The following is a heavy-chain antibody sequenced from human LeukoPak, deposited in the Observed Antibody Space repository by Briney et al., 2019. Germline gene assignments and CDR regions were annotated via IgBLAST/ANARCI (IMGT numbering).Heavy chain of an antibody. Sequence: GGSLGLSCAASGFTFSNFWMHWVRQAPGKGLVWVSRINSDGSSTTYADSVKGRFTISRDNAKNTLYLQMNSLRAEDTAVYYYVRSYGMDVWGQGTTVTVSS. CDR1: GFTFSNFW. CDR3: VRSYGMDV. CDR2: INSDGSST. J-gene: IGHJ6*02. V-gene: IGHV3-74*01.